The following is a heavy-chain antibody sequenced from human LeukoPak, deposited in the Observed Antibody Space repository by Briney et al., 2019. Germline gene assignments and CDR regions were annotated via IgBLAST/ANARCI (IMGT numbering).Heavy chain of an antibody. J-gene: IGHJ3*01. V-gene: IGHV4-30-2*01. CDR2: IYHSGSA. CDR3: ARTKEAIAFDV. Sequence: SETLSLTCAVSGGSISSSVYSWTWIRQPPGKGLEWIGYIYHSGSAYFNPSLKSRATMSVDRSKNQFSLKLSSVTAADTAVYYCARTKEAIAFDVWGQGTMVTVSS. CDR1: GGSISSSVYS.